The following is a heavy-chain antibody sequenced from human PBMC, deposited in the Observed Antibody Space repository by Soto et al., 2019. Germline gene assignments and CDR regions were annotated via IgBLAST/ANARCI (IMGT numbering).Heavy chain of an antibody. Sequence: QVQLVESGGGVVQPGGSLRLSCVDSGFTFSNDVMHWVRQAPGKGMEWVARISHDGNAQTYGDSVRGRFTISRDNSESTLYVQMNSLRTEDTAVYYCVKDCRGTWSCDDWGQGTLVTVSP. D-gene: IGHD6-13*01. V-gene: IGHV3-30*18. CDR1: GFTFSNDV. CDR3: VKDCRGTWSCDD. CDR2: ISHDGNAQ. J-gene: IGHJ4*02.